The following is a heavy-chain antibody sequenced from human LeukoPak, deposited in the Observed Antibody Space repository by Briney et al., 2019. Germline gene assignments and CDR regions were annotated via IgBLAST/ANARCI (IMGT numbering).Heavy chain of an antibody. CDR1: GFTFSSYW. D-gene: IGHD2-2*01. V-gene: IGHV3-74*01. J-gene: IGHJ4*02. CDR2: INTDGSST. CDR3: ARGFRYSSTSFVPVYFDY. Sequence: GGFLRLSCAASGFTFSSYWMHWVRQAPGKGLVWVSRINTDGSSTSYADSVKGRFTISRDNAKNTLYLQMNSLRAEDTAVYYCARGFRYSSTSFVPVYFDYWGQGTLVTVSS.